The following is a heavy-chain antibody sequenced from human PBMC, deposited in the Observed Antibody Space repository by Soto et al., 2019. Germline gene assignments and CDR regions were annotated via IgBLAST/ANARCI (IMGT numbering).Heavy chain of an antibody. CDR2: ISGSSNYM. Sequence: EGQLVESGGGLVNPGGSLRLSCAASGFTFSTSNMNWVRQAPGKGLEWVSSISGSSNYMYYADSVKGRFTISRDNAKNSLYLQMNSLRAEDTAVYFCARDTSSSYNYYYGMDVWGQGTTVTVSS. D-gene: IGHD2-2*01. J-gene: IGHJ6*02. CDR3: ARDTSSSYNYYYGMDV. CDR1: GFTFSTSN. V-gene: IGHV3-21*01.